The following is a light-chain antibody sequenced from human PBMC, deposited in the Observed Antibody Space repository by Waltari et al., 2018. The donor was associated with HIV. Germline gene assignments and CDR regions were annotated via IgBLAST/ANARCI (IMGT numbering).Light chain of an antibody. J-gene: IGLJ3*02. Sequence: QSVVTQPPSASGTPGQNISISCSGDISNLGGNFVYWYQQRPGTAPRLLIYRNDRRPAGVPDRFSGSKSATSASLVISGLRSEDEADYHCSTWDNSLSHWVFGGGTKVTVL. CDR2: RND. V-gene: IGLV1-47*01. CDR1: ISNLGGNF. CDR3: STWDNSLSHWV.